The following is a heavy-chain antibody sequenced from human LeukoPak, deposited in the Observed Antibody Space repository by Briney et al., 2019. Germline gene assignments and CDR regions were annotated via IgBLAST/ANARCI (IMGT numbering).Heavy chain of an antibody. D-gene: IGHD2-21*01. V-gene: IGHV3-74*01. CDR1: GFTFSSYW. J-gene: IGHJ4*02. CDR3: ARDHRGIYSPFDY. Sequence: GGSLRLSCAASGFTFSSYWMHWVRQAPGKGLVWVSRINSDGSSTSYADSVKGRFTISRDNAKNSLYLQMNSLRAGDTAVYYCARDHRGIYSPFDYWGQGTLVTVSS. CDR2: INSDGSST.